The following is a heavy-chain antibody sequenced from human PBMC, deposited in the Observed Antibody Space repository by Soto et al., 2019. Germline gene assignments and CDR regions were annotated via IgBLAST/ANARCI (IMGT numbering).Heavy chain of an antibody. CDR2: IYTSGST. D-gene: IGHD4-17*01. CDR3: ASVTTSRGYYYYGMDV. V-gene: IGHV4-4*07. Sequence: TSETLSLTCTVSGGSISSYYWSWIRQPAGKGLEWIGRIYTSGSTNYNPSLKSRVTMSVDTSKNQFSLKLSSVTAADTAVYYCASVTTSRGYYYYGMDVWGQGTTVTVSS. J-gene: IGHJ6*02. CDR1: GGSISSYY.